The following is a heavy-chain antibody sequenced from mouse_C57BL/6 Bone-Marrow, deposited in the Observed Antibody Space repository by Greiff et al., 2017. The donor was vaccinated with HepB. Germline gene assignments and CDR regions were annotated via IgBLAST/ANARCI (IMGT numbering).Heavy chain of an antibody. Sequence: VQLQQSGAELVRPGTSVKMSCKASGYTFTNYWIGWAKQRPGHGLEWIGDIYPGGGYTNYNEKFKGKATLTADKSSSTAYMQFSSLTSEDSAIYYCARSNLGVFDYWGQGTTLTVSS. V-gene: IGHV1-63*01. CDR1: GYTFTNYW. CDR2: IYPGGGYT. D-gene: IGHD3-3*01. CDR3: ARSNLGVFDY. J-gene: IGHJ2*01.